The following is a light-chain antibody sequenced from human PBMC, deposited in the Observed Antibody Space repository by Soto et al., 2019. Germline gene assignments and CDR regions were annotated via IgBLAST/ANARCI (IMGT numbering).Light chain of an antibody. CDR2: YAS. CDR3: QQYNYWPVT. Sequence: EIVLTQSPATLSLSQGERATLACRASQSVTSNLAWYQHKPGQAPRLLISYASTGATGIPARFSGSGSGTDFTLTINSLQSEDFAIYYCQQYNYWPVTFGGGSMVDVK. V-gene: IGKV3-15*01. CDR1: QSVTSN. J-gene: IGKJ4*01.